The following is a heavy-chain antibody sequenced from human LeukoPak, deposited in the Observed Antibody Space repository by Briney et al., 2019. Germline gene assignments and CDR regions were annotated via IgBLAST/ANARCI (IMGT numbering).Heavy chain of an antibody. J-gene: IGHJ3*02. CDR1: GFTFSSYS. CDR2: ISSSSSTI. Sequence: GGSLRLSCAASGFTFSSYSMNWVRQAPGKGLEWVSYISSSSSTIYYADSVKGRFTISRDNAKNTLYLQMNSLRVEDTAVNYCARGGSPPEALGDALNTWGQGTMVTVSS. CDR3: ARGGSPPEALGDALNT. V-gene: IGHV3-48*04. D-gene: IGHD1-26*01.